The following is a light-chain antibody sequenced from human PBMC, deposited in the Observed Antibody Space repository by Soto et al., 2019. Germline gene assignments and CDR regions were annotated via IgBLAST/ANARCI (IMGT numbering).Light chain of an antibody. Sequence: QSALTQPASVSGSPGQSIAISCTGTSSDVGIYNYVSWYQQHPGKVPKLIIYEVTNRPSGVSHRFSGSTSGNTASLINTGLQAEDEADYYCTSYTTSSTRVFGTGTKVTVL. CDR1: SSDVGIYNY. CDR3: TSYTTSSTRV. J-gene: IGLJ1*01. CDR2: EVT. V-gene: IGLV2-14*01.